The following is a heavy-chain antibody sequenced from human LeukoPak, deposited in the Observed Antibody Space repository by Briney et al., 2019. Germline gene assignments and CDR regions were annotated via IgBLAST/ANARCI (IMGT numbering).Heavy chain of an antibody. D-gene: IGHD6-19*01. CDR1: GLSVSSNF. J-gene: IGHJ4*02. CDR2: IYGGGST. CDR3: ASWPVGWYGEDS. Sequence: PGGSLRLSCAATGLSVSSNFMSWVRQAPGKGLEWVSVIYGGGSTYYADSVKGRFTISRDTPKNTLYLQMNSLRVEDTAVYYCASWPVGWYGEDSWGQGTLVNVSS. V-gene: IGHV3-53*01.